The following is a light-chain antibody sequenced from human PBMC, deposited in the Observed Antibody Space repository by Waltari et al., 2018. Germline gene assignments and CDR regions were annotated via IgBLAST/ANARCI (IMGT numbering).Light chain of an antibody. V-gene: IGKV1-39*01. CDR3: QQTYSSPT. J-gene: IGKJ5*01. CDR1: QNISNY. CDR2: GTS. Sequence: DIQMTQSPSSLSASVGDRVTITCRASQNISNYFNWYQQKPGKAPKVLIYGTSSLQSGVPSRFSGSGSGTDFTLTISSLQSEDFATYYCQQTYSSPTFGQGTRLEIK.